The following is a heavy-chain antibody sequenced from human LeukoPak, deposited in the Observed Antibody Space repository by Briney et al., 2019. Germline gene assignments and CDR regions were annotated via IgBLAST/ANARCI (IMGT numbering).Heavy chain of an antibody. D-gene: IGHD1-1*01. CDR1: GGTFSSYA. V-gene: IGHV1-69*06. CDR2: IIPIFGTT. CDR3: ARAPGGFDI. Sequence: SVKVSCKASGGTFSSYAFSWVRQAPGQGLEWMGGIIPIFGTTNYAQKFQDRVTITADKSTDTAYMELSSLRSEDTAVYYCARAPGGFDIWGQGTMVTVSS. J-gene: IGHJ3*02.